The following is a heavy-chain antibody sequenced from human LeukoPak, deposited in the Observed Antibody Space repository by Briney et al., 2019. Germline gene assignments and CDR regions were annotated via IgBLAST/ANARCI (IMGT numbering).Heavy chain of an antibody. CDR2: ISSSSSFI. CDR3: AGEYSSSFDP. D-gene: IGHD6-6*01. J-gene: IGHJ5*02. V-gene: IGHV3-21*01. Sequence: PGGSLRLSCAASGFTFSSYSINWVRQAPGKGLEWVSSISSSSSFISYADSVKGRFTISRDNAKNSVFLQMNSLRAEDTAVYYCAGEYSSSFDPWGQGTLVTVSS. CDR1: GFTFSSYS.